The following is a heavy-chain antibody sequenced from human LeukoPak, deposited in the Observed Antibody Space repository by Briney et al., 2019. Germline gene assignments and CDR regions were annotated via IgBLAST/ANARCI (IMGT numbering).Heavy chain of an antibody. CDR1: GFTFSSYA. V-gene: IGHV3-23*01. D-gene: IGHD2-2*01. J-gene: IGHJ5*02. CDR2: ISGSGGST. Sequence: GGSLRLSCAASGFTFSSYAMSWVRQAPGKGLEWVSAISGSGGSTYYADSVKGRFTLSRDNSKNTLYLQMNSLRVEDTAIYYCAKSPHVVVVPAANPWGQGTLVTVSS. CDR3: AKSPHVVVVPAANP.